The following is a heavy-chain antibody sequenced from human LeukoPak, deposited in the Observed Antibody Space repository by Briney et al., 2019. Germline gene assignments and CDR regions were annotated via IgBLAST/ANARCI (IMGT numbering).Heavy chain of an antibody. J-gene: IGHJ6*03. V-gene: IGHV3-48*01. CDR3: ATAPRGASDYTDV. CDR2: ISVSGII. D-gene: IGHD1-26*01. Sequence: GGSLRLSCAASAFSLNTYSMNWVRQTPGKGPEWLSHISVSGIIHYAESVKGRFSISRDNGRNSVSLQMNRLRVGDTGVYFCATAPRGASDYTDVWGRGTTVSVSS. CDR1: AFSLNTYS.